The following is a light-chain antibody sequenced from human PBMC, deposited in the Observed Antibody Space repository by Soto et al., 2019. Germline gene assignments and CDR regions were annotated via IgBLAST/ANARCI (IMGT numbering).Light chain of an antibody. V-gene: IGKV3-15*01. J-gene: IGKJ5*01. CDR2: GAS. Sequence: EIVLTQSPGTLSLSPGERATLSCMASQSFSSSFLAWYQQRPGQAPRLLIYGASTRATGLPARFSGSGSGTEFTLTISSLQSEDFAVYYCQQYNNWPITFGQGTRLEIK. CDR1: QSFSSS. CDR3: QQYNNWPIT.